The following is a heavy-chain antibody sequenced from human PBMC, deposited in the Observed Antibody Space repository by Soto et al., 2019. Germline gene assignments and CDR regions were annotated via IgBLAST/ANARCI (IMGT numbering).Heavy chain of an antibody. CDR3: AARGVISFDY. Sequence: EVQLVESGGGLVQPGGSLRLSCAASGLTVSTKYMSWVRQAPGEGLEWVSLMYSGGTTSYADSVKGRFTISRDTSKNTLYLLMNSLRAEDTAVYYCAARGVISFDYWGQGTLVTVSS. V-gene: IGHV3-66*01. J-gene: IGHJ4*02. CDR2: MYSGGTT. CDR1: GLTVSTKY. D-gene: IGHD2-21*01.